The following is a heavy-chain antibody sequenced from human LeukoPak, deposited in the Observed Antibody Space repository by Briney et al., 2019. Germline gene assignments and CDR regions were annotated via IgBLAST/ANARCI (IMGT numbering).Heavy chain of an antibody. CDR2: MNPNSGNT. V-gene: IGHV1-8*01. CDR3: ARADCSSTSCSNWFDP. J-gene: IGHJ5*02. CDR1: GYTFTSYD. Sequence: ASVKVSCKASGYTFTSYDINWVRQATGQGLEWMGWMNPNSGNTGYAQKFQGRVTMTRNTSISTAYMELSSLRSEDTAVYYCARADCSSTSCSNWFDPRGQGTLVTVSS. D-gene: IGHD2-2*01.